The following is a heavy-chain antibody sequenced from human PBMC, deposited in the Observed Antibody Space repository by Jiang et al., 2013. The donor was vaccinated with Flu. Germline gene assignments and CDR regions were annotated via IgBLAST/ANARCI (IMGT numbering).Heavy chain of an antibody. Sequence: GAEVKKPGESLKISCQGSGYTFSSYWIGWVRQMPGKGLEWMGIIYPGDSDTKYSPSFQGQVTISADTSTAYLQWSRLKASDTAMYYCARLLYSGYEYYYYTDVWGKGTTVTVSS. J-gene: IGHJ6*03. CDR3: ARLLYSGYEYYYYTDV. CDR2: IYPGDSDT. D-gene: IGHD5-12*01. V-gene: IGHV5-51*03. CDR1: GYTFSSYW.